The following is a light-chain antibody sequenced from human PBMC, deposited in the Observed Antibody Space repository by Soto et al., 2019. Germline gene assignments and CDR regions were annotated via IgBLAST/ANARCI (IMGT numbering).Light chain of an antibody. V-gene: IGKV3-20*01. CDR3: QQYSSSPRT. J-gene: IGKJ1*01. CDR1: QSVSSY. Sequence: EIVLTQSPATLSLSPGERATLSCRASQSVSSYLAWYQQKPGQAPGLLIYGASSRATDIPDRFRGSGSGRDFVLNISRLEPEDSGVYYCQQYSSSPRTFGQGTKVDIK. CDR2: GAS.